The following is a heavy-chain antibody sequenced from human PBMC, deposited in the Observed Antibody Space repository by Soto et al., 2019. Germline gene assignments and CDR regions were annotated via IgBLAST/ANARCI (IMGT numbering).Heavy chain of an antibody. Sequence: PSETLSLTCSVSGASVSYNYWNWVRQVPGKGLEWIAYMYYSGSTKYNPPLKSRVTISGDTSKNQVSLSLTSVTAADTGMYYCARSSGTYGTLDYWGEGTLVTVSS. CDR2: MYYSGST. CDR1: GASVSYNY. V-gene: IGHV4-59*02. D-gene: IGHD1-26*01. J-gene: IGHJ4*02. CDR3: ARSSGTYGTLDY.